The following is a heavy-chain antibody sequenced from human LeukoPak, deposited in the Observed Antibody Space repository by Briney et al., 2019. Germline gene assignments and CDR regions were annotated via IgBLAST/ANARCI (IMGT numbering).Heavy chain of an antibody. J-gene: IGHJ6*02. D-gene: IGHD5-18*01. CDR3: ARRGNSYGYYRYYYSMDV. CDR2: INHSGST. Sequence: QTSETLSLTCAVYGGSFSGYYWSWIRQPPGKGLEWIGEINHSGSTNYNPSLKSRVTISVDTSKNQFSLKLSSVTAADTAVYYCARRGNSYGYYRYYYSMDVWGQGTTVTVSS. V-gene: IGHV4-34*01. CDR1: GGSFSGYY.